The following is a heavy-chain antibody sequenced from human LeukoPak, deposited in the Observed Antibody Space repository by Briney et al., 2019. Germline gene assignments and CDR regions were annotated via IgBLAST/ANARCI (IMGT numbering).Heavy chain of an antibody. CDR3: ARDVYGSDY. V-gene: IGHV3-30-3*01. D-gene: IGHD1-14*01. J-gene: IGHJ4*02. CDR1: GFMFSTYA. Sequence: GRSLRLSCAASGFMFSTYAMHWVRQAPGKGLEWVAVISYDGSDGYYADSVKGRFTISRDNSQNTLYLQMNSLRAEDTAVYYCARDVYGSDYWGQGTLVTVSS. CDR2: ISYDGSDG.